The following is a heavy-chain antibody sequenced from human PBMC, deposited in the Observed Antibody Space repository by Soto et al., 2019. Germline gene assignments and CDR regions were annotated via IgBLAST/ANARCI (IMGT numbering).Heavy chain of an antibody. CDR2: ISHSGST. J-gene: IGHJ4*02. V-gene: IGHV4-30-2*01. Sequence: PSGTLSLTCTVSGGSISIGDYYWSWIRQHPGKGLEWIGYISHSGSTYYNPSLKSRVTISVDRSKNQFSLKLSSVTAADTAVYYCARGGLLPDYWGQGTLVTVSS. CDR1: GGSISIGDYY. D-gene: IGHD6-19*01. CDR3: ARGGLLPDY.